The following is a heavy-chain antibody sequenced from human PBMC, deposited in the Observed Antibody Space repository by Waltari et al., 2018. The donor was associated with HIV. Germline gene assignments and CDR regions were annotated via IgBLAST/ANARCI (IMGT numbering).Heavy chain of an antibody. V-gene: IGHV4-39*07. CDR2: IYYSGST. Sequence: QLQLQESGPGLVKPSETLSLTCTVSGGSISSSSYYWGWIRQPPGKGREWIGSIYYSGSTYYNPSLKSRVTISVDTSKNQFSLKLSSVTAADTAVYYCARDSSYDILTGYYKGGDWFDPWGQGTLVTVSS. D-gene: IGHD3-9*01. CDR3: ARDSSYDILTGYYKGGDWFDP. CDR1: GGSISSSSYY. J-gene: IGHJ5*02.